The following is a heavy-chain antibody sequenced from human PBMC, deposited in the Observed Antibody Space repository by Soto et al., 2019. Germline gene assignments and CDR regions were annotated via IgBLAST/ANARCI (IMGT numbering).Heavy chain of an antibody. CDR3: ASAEGAAGMRGPGQAQFDP. Sequence: SVKVSCKASGGTFSSYAISWVRQAPGQGLEWMGGIIPIFGTANYAQKFQGRVTITADESTSTAYMELSSLRSEDTAVYYCASAEGAAGMRGPGQAQFDPWGQGTLVTVSS. CDR2: IIPIFGTA. J-gene: IGHJ5*02. V-gene: IGHV1-69*13. CDR1: GGTFSSYA. D-gene: IGHD6-13*01.